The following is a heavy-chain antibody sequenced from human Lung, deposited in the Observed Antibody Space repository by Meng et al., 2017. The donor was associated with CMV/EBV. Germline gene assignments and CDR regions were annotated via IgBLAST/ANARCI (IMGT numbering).Heavy chain of an antibody. CDR1: GFTVSGYA. J-gene: IGHJ4*02. CDR3: AKDAGYNWNGLFDY. V-gene: IGHV3-23*01. D-gene: IGHD1-20*01. CDR2: ISGSGGST. Sequence: ASGFTVSGYAMSWVRQAPGKGLEWVSAISGSGGSTYYADSVKGRFTISRDNSKNTLYLQMNSLRAEDTAVYYCAKDAGYNWNGLFDYWGQGTLVTVSS.